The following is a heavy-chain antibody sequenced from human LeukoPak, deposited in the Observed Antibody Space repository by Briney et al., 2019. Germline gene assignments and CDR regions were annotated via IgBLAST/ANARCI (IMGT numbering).Heavy chain of an antibody. D-gene: IGHD3-16*02. J-gene: IGHJ4*02. CDR1: GGSISSYY. CDR2: IYYSGST. CDR3: ARHGQRYDYVWGSYRPVTFFDY. Sequence: SETLSLTCTVSGGSISSYYWNWIRQPPGKGLEWIGYIYYSGSTNYNPSLKSRVTISVDTSKNQFSLKLSSVTAADTAVYYCARHGQRYDYVWGSYRPVTFFDYWGQGTLVTASS. V-gene: IGHV4-59*08.